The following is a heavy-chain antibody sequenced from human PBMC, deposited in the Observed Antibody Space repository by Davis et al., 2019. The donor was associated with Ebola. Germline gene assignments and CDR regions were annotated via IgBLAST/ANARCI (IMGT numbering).Heavy chain of an antibody. Sequence: SETLSLTCTVSGGSISSYYWSWIRQPPGKGLEWIGSIYYSGSTYYNPSLKSRVTISVDTSKNQFSLKLSSVTAADTAVYYCASTPSSYGDSDYWGQGTLVTVSS. J-gene: IGHJ4*02. CDR1: GGSISSYY. CDR3: ASTPSSYGDSDY. D-gene: IGHD4-17*01. CDR2: IYYSGST. V-gene: IGHV4-59*05.